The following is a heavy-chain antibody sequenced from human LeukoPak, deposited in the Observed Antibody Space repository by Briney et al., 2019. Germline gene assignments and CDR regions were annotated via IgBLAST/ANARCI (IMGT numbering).Heavy chain of an antibody. CDR3: ARQVDV. J-gene: IGHJ6*04. Sequence: PETLSLTCAVYGGSFSGYYWSWIRQPPGKGLEWIGEINHSGSTYYNPSLKSRVTISVDTSKNQFSLKLSSVTAADTAVYYCARQVDVWGKGTTVTVSS. CDR2: INHSGST. CDR1: GGSFSGYY. V-gene: IGHV4-34*01.